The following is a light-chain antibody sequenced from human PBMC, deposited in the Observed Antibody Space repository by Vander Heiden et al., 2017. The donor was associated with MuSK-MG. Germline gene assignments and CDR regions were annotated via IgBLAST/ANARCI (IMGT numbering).Light chain of an antibody. CDR2: LGS. CDR3: RQALQTPYT. J-gene: IGKJ2*01. CDR1: QSLLHSNGYNY. V-gene: IGKV2-28*01. Sequence: DIVMPQSPLSLPVTPGEPASISCRSSQSLLHSNGYNYLDWYLQKPGQSPQLLIYLGSNRASGVPDRFSGSGSGTDFTLKISRVEAEDVGVYYCRQALQTPYTFGQGTKVEIK.